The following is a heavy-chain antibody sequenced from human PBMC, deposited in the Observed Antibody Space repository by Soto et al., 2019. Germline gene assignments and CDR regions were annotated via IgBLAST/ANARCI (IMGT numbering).Heavy chain of an antibody. D-gene: IGHD6-19*01. J-gene: IGHJ4*02. CDR3: ARGPGGAVAGKSRSRTFDY. CDR1: GGSISSYY. Sequence: SETLSLTCTVSGGSISSYYWSWIRQPPGKGLEWIGYIYYSGSTNYNPSLKSRVTISVDTSKNQFSLKLSSVTAADTAVYYCARGPGGAVAGKSRSRTFDYWGQGTLVTVSS. CDR2: IYYSGST. V-gene: IGHV4-59*01.